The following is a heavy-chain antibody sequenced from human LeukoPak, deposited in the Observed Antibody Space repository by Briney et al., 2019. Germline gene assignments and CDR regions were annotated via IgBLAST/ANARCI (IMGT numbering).Heavy chain of an antibody. CDR3: ARDDCSTTPCYAY. CDR1: GFTFSSYA. CDR2: ISYDGSNK. V-gene: IGHV3-30*04. Sequence: GGSLRLSCAASGFTFSSYAMHWVRQAPGKGLEWVAVISYDGSNKYYADSVKGRFTISRDISKNTVYLQMNGLKAEDTAVYYCARDDCSTTPCYAYWGQGTLVTVSS. D-gene: IGHD2-2*01. J-gene: IGHJ4*02.